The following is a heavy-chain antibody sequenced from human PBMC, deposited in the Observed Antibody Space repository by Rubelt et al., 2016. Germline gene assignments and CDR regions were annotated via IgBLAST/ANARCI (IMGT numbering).Heavy chain of an antibody. CDR3: ARGEDYYSSWFDP. CDR2: IYYSGST. CDR1: GGSISSRSYY. J-gene: IGHJ5*02. V-gene: IGHV4-39*07. D-gene: IGHD3-16*01. Sequence: QLQLQESGPGLVKPSETLSLTCTVSGGSISSRSYYWGWIRQPPGKGLEWIGSIYYSGSTYYNPSLKSRVIISGDMSKNQFARKLSSVTAADTAAYYCARGEDYYSSWFDPWGQGTLVTVSS.